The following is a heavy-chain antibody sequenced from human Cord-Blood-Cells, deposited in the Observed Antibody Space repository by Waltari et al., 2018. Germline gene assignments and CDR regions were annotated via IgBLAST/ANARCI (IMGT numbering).Heavy chain of an antibody. CDR1: GYTFTGYY. CDR2: INPNSGGT. Sequence: QVQLVQSGAEVKKPGASVKVSCKASGYTFTGYYMPWVRQAPGQGLEWMGWINPNSGGTNYAQKFQGRVTMTRDTSISTAYMELSRLRSDDTAVYYCARRRVRGYSGYDFDYWGQGTLVTVSS. CDR3: ARRRVRGYSGYDFDY. D-gene: IGHD5-12*01. J-gene: IGHJ4*02. V-gene: IGHV1-2*02.